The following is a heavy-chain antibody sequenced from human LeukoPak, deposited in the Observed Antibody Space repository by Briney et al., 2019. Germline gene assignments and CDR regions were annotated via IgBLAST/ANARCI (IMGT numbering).Heavy chain of an antibody. CDR2: IIPIFGTA. D-gene: IGHD5-12*01. CDR3: ARAYSGYDFFDY. CDR1: GGTFSRYA. J-gene: IGHJ4*02. V-gene: IGHV1-69*13. Sequence: SVKVSCKASGGTFSRYAISWVRQAPGQGLEWMGGIIPIFGTANYAQKFRGRVTIPADESTSTAYMAVSSLRSEDTAVYYCARAYSGYDFFDYWGQGILVIVSS.